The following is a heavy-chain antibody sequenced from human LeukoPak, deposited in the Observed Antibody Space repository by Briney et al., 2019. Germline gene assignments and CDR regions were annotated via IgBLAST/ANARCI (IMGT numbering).Heavy chain of an antibody. CDR2: ISSSSSYI. D-gene: IGHD2-21*01. J-gene: IGHJ2*01. CDR3: ARIPSAWYFDL. Sequence: GGSLRLSCAASGFTFSSYSMNWVRQAPGKWMEWVSSISSSSSYIYYADSVKGRFTISRDNAKNSLYLQMNSLRAEHTAVYYCARIPSAWYFDLWGRGTLVTVSS. CDR1: GFTFSSYS. V-gene: IGHV3-21*01.